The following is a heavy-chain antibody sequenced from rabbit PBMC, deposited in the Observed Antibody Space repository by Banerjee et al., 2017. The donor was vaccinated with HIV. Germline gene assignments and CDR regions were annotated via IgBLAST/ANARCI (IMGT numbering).Heavy chain of an antibody. D-gene: IGHD2-1*01. CDR2: IDPVFHST. V-gene: IGHV1S7*01. CDR3: VRDSYDDYGEGYFNL. J-gene: IGHJ4*01. Sequence: QLVESGGGLVQPGGSLKLSCKASGLDISSYSIGWVRQAPGKGLEWIGYIDPVFHSTYYASWVSGRFTISSHNAQNTLYLQLNSLTAADTATYFCVRDSYDDYGEGYFNLWGPGTLVTVS. CDR1: GLDISSYS.